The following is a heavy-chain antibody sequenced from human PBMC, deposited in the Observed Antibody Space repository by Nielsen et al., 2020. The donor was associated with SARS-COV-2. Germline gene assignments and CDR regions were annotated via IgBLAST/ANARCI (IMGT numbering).Heavy chain of an antibody. CDR1: GRSISTVGYY. CDR3: ARESSGYDHYNYGMDV. CDR2: IYFSGRT. J-gene: IGHJ6*02. Sequence: SDTLSLTFTVSGRSISTVGYYWCWIRHHPGKGLEWIGYIYFSGRTCYNPSLKSRVTISVDTSKNQFSLSLRSVTAADTAVYYCARESSGYDHYNYGMDVWGQGTTVTVSS. D-gene: IGHD5-12*01. V-gene: IGHV4-31*03.